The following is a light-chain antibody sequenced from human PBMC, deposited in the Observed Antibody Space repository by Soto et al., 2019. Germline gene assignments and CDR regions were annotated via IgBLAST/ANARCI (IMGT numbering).Light chain of an antibody. CDR3: CSYAVSSTYYV. Sequence: QSALTQPASVSGSPGQSITISCTGTSSDVGSYNLVSWYQQYPGKAPKLMIYEGSKRPSGVSNRFSGSKSGNTASLTISGLQAEDEADYYCCSYAVSSTYYVFGIGTKVTVL. CDR1: SSDVGSYNL. V-gene: IGLV2-23*01. CDR2: EGS. J-gene: IGLJ1*01.